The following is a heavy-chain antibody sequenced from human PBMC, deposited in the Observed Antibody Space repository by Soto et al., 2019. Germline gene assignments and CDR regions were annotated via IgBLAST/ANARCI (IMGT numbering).Heavy chain of an antibody. CDR1: GGSISSYY. CDR3: ARGPPTYYYDSSAPKFDT. D-gene: IGHD3-22*01. CDR2: IYYSGST. V-gene: IGHV4-59*01. J-gene: IGHJ5*02. Sequence: TSETLSLTCTGSGGSISSYYWSWIRQPPGKGLEWIGYIYYSGSTNYNPSLKSRVTISVDTSKNQFSLKLSSVTAADTAVYYCARGPPTYYYDSSAPKFDTWGQETLLTVSS.